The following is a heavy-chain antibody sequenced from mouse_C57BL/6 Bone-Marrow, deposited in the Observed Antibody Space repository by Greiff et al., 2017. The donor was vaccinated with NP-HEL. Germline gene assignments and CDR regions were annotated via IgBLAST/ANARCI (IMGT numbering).Heavy chain of an antibody. V-gene: IGHV5-15*01. J-gene: IGHJ1*03. CDR1: GFTFSDYG. Sequence: EVKVVESGGGLVQPGGSLKLSCAASGFTFSDYGMAWVRQAPRKGPEWVAFISNLAYSIYYADTVTGRFTISRVNAKNTLYLEMSSLRSEDTAMYYCARHGGTTVVARYFDVWGTGTTVTVSS. D-gene: IGHD1-1*01. CDR3: ARHGGTTVVARYFDV. CDR2: ISNLAYSI.